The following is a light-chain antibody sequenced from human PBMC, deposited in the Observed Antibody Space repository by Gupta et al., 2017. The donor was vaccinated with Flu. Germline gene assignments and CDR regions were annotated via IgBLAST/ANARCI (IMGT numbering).Light chain of an antibody. V-gene: IGKV3-20*01. Sequence: DIVLTQSPGTLSLSLGERATFSCRASQSVSSNSLAWYQQKPGQAPRLLMYGASTRATGVPDRVSGSGSGTDFTLTISRLEPEDFAMYYCQQFGSPPWTFGQGTKVEIK. CDR1: QSVSSNS. CDR2: GAS. J-gene: IGKJ1*01. CDR3: QQFGSPPWT.